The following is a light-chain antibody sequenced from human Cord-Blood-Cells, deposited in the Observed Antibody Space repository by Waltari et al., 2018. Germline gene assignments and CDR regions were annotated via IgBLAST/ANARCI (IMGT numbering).Light chain of an antibody. CDR3: AAWDDSLNGWV. V-gene: IGLV1-36*01. CDR2: YDD. J-gene: IGLJ3*02. CDR1: SPNIGTNV. Sequence: QSVLTQPPSVSEAPRQRVTISCSGRSPNIGTNVVNWYQQPPGKAPKLLIYYDDLLPSGVSDRFSGAKSGTSASLAISGLQSEDEADYYCAAWDDSLNGWVFGGGTKLTVL.